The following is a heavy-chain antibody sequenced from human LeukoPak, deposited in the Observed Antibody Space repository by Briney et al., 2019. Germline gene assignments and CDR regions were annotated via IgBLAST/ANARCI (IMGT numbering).Heavy chain of an antibody. J-gene: IGHJ3*02. CDR1: GYTFTSYD. D-gene: IGHD6-13*01. V-gene: IGHV1-8*01. CDR2: MNTNSGNT. Sequence: ASVTVSCKASGYTFTSYDINWVRQATGQGLEWLGWMNTNSGNTGYAQKFQGRVTMTRNTSISTAYMELSSLRSEDTAVYYCAREAAVDRDAFDIWGQGTMVTVSS. CDR3: AREAAVDRDAFDI.